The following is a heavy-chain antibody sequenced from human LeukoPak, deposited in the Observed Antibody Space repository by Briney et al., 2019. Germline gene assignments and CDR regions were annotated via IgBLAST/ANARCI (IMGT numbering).Heavy chain of an antibody. Sequence: PSDTLSLTCAVSGYSISSGHYYGCIRHPPGRGLEWIGNMYHSGSTNYNPSPKGRVTISVDTSKNQFSLKLRSVTAADTAVYYSARRVFPDYFDYWGQGTLVTVSS. D-gene: IGHD6-13*01. J-gene: IGHJ4*02. CDR3: ARRVFPDYFDY. CDR2: MYHSGST. V-gene: IGHV4-38-2*01. CDR1: GYSISSGHY.